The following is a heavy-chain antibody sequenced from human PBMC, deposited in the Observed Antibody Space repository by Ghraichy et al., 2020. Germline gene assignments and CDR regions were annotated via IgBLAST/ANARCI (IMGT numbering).Heavy chain of an antibody. J-gene: IGHJ5*02. CDR3: ARHESIAARRNWFDP. V-gene: IGHV5-51*01. CDR2: IYPGDSDT. CDR1: GYSFSNYW. D-gene: IGHD6-6*01. Sequence: GGSLNISCRASGYSFSNYWIGWVRQMPGKGLEWMGIIYPGDSDTRYSPSFQGQVTISADKSITTAYLQWRSLKASDTAMYYCARHESIAARRNWFDPWGQGTLVTVSS.